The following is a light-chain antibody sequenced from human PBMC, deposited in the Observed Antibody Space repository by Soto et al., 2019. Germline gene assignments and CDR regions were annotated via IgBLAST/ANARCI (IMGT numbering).Light chain of an antibody. J-gene: IGLJ3*02. CDR2: GNN. V-gene: IGLV1-40*01. CDR3: QSYDSSLSGWV. CDR1: SSNIGAAYD. Sequence: QSVLTQPPSVSGAPGQKVTISCTRSSSNIGAAYDVHWYQHLPGTAPKLLIYGNNNRPSGVPDRFSGSKSGTSASLAITGLQAEDEADYYCQSYDSSLSGWVFDGGTKVTVL.